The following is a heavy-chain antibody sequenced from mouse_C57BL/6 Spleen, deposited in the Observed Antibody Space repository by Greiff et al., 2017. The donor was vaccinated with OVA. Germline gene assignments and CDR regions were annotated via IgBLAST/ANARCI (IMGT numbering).Heavy chain of an antibody. Sequence: EVQLVESGGGLVQPKGSLKLSCAASGFTFNTYAMHWVRQAPGKGLEWVARIRSKSSNYATYSADSVKDRFTISRDDSQSRRYLQMNNQKTEDTAMYYCVRAYYDGSSYWFAYWGQGTLVTVSA. CDR2: IRSKSSNYAT. D-gene: IGHD1-1*01. V-gene: IGHV10-3*01. CDR3: VRAYYDGSSYWFAY. CDR1: GFTFNTYA. J-gene: IGHJ3*01.